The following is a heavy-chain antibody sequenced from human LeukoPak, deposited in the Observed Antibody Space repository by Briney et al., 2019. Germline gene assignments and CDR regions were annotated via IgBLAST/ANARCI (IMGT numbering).Heavy chain of an antibody. D-gene: IGHD6-13*01. Sequence: SETLSLTCSVSGGSISSYYWSWIRQPAGKGLEWIGRIYSTGSTNYNPSLKSRGTMSVDTSKNQFSLRLRSVTAADTAVYYCARQIASAGTAGFDFWGQGALVTVSS. CDR1: GGSISSYY. CDR3: ARQIASAGTAGFDF. V-gene: IGHV4-4*07. J-gene: IGHJ4*02. CDR2: IYSTGST.